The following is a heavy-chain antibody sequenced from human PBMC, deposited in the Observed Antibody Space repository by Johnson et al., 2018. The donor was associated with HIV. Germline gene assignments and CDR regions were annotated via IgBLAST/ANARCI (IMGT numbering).Heavy chain of an antibody. V-gene: IGHV3-9*01. J-gene: IGHJ3*01. CDR1: GFTFDDYA. Sequence: VLLVESGGGLVQPGRSVRLSCAASGFTFDDYAMHWVRQAPGKGLEWVSGISWNSGSIGYADSVKGRFTISRDNAKNSLYLQMNSLRPEDTAVYYCARDGRDLVTRGSFDVWGQGTVVTVSS. D-gene: IGHD3-9*01. CDR3: ARDGRDLVTRGSFDV. CDR2: ISWNSGSI.